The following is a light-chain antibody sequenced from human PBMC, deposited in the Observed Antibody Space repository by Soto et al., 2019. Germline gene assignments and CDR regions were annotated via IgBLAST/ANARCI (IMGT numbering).Light chain of an antibody. CDR2: GAS. Sequence: EIVLAQSPDTLSLSPGEGATLSCRASQSVPSNFLAWFQQKPGQAPRLLIYGASTRATDIPDRFTGSGSGTDFTLTISSLQPEDVATYYCQKYNSAPYTFGPGTKVEIK. CDR3: QKYNSAPYT. V-gene: IGKV3-20*01. J-gene: IGKJ3*01. CDR1: QSVPSNF.